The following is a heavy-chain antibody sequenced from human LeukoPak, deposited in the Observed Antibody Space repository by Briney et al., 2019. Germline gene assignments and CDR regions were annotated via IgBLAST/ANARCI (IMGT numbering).Heavy chain of an antibody. CDR3: AKALGSVVVVAVDY. J-gene: IGHJ4*02. CDR2: ISGSGGST. D-gene: IGHD2-15*01. CDR1: GFTFSNYA. V-gene: IGHV3-23*01. Sequence: PGGSLRLSCAASGFTFSNYAMRWVRQAPGKGLEWVSGISGSGGSTYYADSVKGRFTVSRDNSKNTLYLQVTSLKAEDTAVYYCAKALGSVVVVAVDYWGQGTLVTVSS.